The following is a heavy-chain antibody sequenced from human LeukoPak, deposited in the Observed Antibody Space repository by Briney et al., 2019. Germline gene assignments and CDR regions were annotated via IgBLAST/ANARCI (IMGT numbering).Heavy chain of an antibody. CDR1: GGSISTSY. D-gene: IGHD2-21*01. CDR2: IYFSGST. Sequence: SETLSLTCTVSGGSISTSYWNWIRQPPGKGLEWIGYIYFSGSTNYNPSLKSRVTISVDTSKNQLSLKLSSVTAADTAVYYCARDARDLITFDLWGQGTMVTVSS. V-gene: IGHV4-59*01. CDR3: ARDARDLITFDL. J-gene: IGHJ3*01.